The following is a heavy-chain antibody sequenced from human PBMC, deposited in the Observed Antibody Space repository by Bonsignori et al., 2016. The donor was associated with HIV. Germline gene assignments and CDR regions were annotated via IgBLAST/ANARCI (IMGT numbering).Heavy chain of an antibody. J-gene: IGHJ4*02. V-gene: IGHV1-2*02. Sequence: WVRQAPGQGLEWMGWINPNSGDTKYAQKFQGRVTMTRDTSISTAYMELSRLRFDDTAVYYCARRGGGLQFWSEKDYFDYWGQGPLVTVSS. D-gene: IGHD3-3*01. CDR2: INPNSGDT. CDR3: ARRGGGLQFWSEKDYFDY.